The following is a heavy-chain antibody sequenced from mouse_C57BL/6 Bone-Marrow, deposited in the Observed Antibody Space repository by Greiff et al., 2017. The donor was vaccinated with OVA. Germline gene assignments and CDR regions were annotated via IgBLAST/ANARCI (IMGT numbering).Heavy chain of an antibody. CDR2: INPGSGGT. D-gene: IGHD1-1*02. V-gene: IGHV1-54*01. J-gene: IGHJ2*01. CDR1: GYAFTNYL. CDR3: ARYGLYFDY. Sequence: VQLQQSGAELVRPGPSVKVSCKASGYAFTNYLIEWVKQRPGQGLEWIGVINPGSGGTNYNEKFKGKATLTADKSSSTAYMQLSSLTSEDSAVYFCARYGLYFDYWGQGTTLTVSS.